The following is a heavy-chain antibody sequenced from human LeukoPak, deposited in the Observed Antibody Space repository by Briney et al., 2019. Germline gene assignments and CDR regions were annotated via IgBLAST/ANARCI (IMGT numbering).Heavy chain of an antibody. CDR3: AKGEGGSCSSSSCSTYFDY. D-gene: IGHD2-15*01. CDR2: IIRCDEST. CDR1: GFTFSTYA. Sequence: SGGSLRLSCAASGFTFSTYAMNWVRQAPGKGLEWVSSIIRCDESTYNADSVKGRFIISRDNSKNTLYLQMNGLRAEDTAIYYCAKGEGGSCSSSSCSTYFDYWGQGTLVTVSS. J-gene: IGHJ4*02. V-gene: IGHV3-23*01.